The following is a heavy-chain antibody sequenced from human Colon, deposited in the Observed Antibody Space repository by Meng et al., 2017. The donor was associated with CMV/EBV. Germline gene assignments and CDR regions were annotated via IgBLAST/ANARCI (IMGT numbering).Heavy chain of an antibody. J-gene: IGHJ4*02. CDR3: ARDNYGIDY. D-gene: IGHD4-17*01. V-gene: IGHV3-30*04. CDR2: ILYDGNEK. CDR1: GFIFSHYN. Sequence: RLYCAGSGFIFSHYNLHWVRQAPGKGLEWVAFILYDGNEKYYADSVRGRFTISRDNSKDTLYLQMNSLRSEDTAVYYCARDNYGIDYWGQGTLVTVSS.